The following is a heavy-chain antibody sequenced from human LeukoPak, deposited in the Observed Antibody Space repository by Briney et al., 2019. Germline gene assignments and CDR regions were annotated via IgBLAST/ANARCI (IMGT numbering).Heavy chain of an antibody. V-gene: IGHV4-61*01. D-gene: IGHD1-1*01. CDR1: GGSISSSSYY. CDR2: IYYSGST. Sequence: SETLSLTCTVSGGSISSSSYYWSWIRQPPGKGLEWIGYIYYSGSTNYNPSLKSRVTISVDTSKNQFSLKLSSVTAADTAVYYCARGRYGNYYYYYMDVWGKGTTVTVSS. CDR3: ARGRYGNYYYYYMDV. J-gene: IGHJ6*03.